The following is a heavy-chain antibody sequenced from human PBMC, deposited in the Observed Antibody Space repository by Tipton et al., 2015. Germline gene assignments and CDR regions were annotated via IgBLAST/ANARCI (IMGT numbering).Heavy chain of an antibody. D-gene: IGHD5-18*01. CDR2: IYYIGST. Sequence: LRLSCAVYGGSFSGYYWNWIRQHPGKGLEWIGYIYYIGSTYYNPSLKRRVIMSIDTSKNQLALKLTSVTAADTAVYYCATLDTSMVFDYWGQGTLVTVSS. CDR1: GGSFSGYY. J-gene: IGHJ4*02. V-gene: IGHV4-31*11. CDR3: ATLDTSMVFDY.